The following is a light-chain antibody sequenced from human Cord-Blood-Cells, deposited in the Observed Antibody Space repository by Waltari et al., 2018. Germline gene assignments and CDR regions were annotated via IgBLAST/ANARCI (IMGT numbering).Light chain of an antibody. J-gene: IGKJ1*01. Sequence: DIVFTHSPAPLSLSPGERATLSCRASQSVSSYLAWYQQKPGQAPRLLIYDASNRATGIPARFSGSGSGTDFTLTISSLEPEDFAVYYCQQRSNWAPWTFGQGTKVEIK. CDR1: QSVSSY. CDR2: DAS. V-gene: IGKV3-11*01. CDR3: QQRSNWAPWT.